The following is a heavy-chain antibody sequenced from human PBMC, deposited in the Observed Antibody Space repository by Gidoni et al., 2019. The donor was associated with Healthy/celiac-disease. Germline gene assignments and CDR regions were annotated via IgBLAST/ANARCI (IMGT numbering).Heavy chain of an antibody. CDR2: IKQDGSEK. D-gene: IGHD3-16*01. CDR3: ARGGIWGGYTPFDY. Sequence: EVQLVESGGGLVQPGGSLRLSCAASGFTFSSYWMSWVRQATGKGLEWGANIKQDGSEKYYVDSVKGRFTISRDNAKNSLYLQMNSLRAEDTAVYYCARGGIWGGYTPFDYWGQGTLVTVSS. CDR1: GFTFSSYW. V-gene: IGHV3-7*01. J-gene: IGHJ4*02.